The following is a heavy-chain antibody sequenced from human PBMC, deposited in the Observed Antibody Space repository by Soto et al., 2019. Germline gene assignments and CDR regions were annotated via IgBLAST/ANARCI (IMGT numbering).Heavy chain of an antibody. Sequence: VASVKVSCKASGYTFTGYYMHWVRQAPGQGLEWMGWINPNSGGTNYAQKFQGRVTMTRDTSISTAYMELSRLRSDDTAVYYCAREILVTTSNGGWFDPWGQGTLVTVSS. CDR3: AREILVTTSNGGWFDP. CDR2: INPNSGGT. J-gene: IGHJ5*02. CDR1: GYTFTGYY. D-gene: IGHD4-17*01. V-gene: IGHV1-2*02.